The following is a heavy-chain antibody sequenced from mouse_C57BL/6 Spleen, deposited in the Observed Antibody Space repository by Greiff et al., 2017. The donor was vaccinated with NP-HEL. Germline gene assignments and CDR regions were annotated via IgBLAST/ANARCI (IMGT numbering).Heavy chain of an antibody. D-gene: IGHD2-4*01. Sequence: QVQLQQPGAELVMPGASVKLSCKASGFTFTSYWMHWVKQRPGQGLEWIGEIDPSDSYTNYNQKFKGKSTLTVDKSSSTAYMQLSSLTSEDSAVYYCARSGDYDGVTWFAYWGQVTLVTVSA. V-gene: IGHV1-69*01. CDR3: ARSGDYDGVTWFAY. CDR2: IDPSDSYT. J-gene: IGHJ3*01. CDR1: GFTFTSYW.